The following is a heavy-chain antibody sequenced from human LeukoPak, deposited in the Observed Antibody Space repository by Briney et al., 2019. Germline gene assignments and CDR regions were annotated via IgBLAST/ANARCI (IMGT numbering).Heavy chain of an antibody. D-gene: IGHD6-13*01. J-gene: IGHJ4*02. V-gene: IGHV1-24*01. CDR2: FDPEDGET. Sequence: GASVKVSCKVSGYTLTELSMHWVRQAPGKGGGWMGGFDPEDGETIYAQKFQGRVTMTEDTSTDTAYMELSSLRSEDTAVYSCATSVAAAGFLTYWGQGTLVTVSS. CDR3: ATSVAAAGFLTY. CDR1: GYTLTELS.